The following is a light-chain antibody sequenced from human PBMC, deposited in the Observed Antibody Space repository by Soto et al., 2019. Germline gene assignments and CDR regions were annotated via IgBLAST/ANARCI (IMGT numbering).Light chain of an antibody. V-gene: IGLV1-44*01. CDR1: SSNIETNT. CDR3: AAWDDSVNGGV. J-gene: IGLJ3*02. Sequence: QSVLTQPPSASGTPGQRVTISCSGSSSNIETNTVNWYQQVPGTAPKHLIYSNDQRPSGVPDRFSASKSGTSASLAISGLQSEDEADYYCAAWDDSVNGGVFGGGTKVTVL. CDR2: SND.